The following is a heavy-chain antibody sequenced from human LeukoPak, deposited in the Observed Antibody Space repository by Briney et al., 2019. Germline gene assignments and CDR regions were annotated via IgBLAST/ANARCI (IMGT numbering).Heavy chain of an antibody. V-gene: IGHV1-2*02. Sequence: ASVKVSCKASGYTFTGYYMHWVRQAPGQGLEWMGWINPNSGGTNHAQKFQGRVTMTRDTSISTAYMELSRLRSDDTAVYYCARDGDIVVVPAAIYFVNWGQGTLVTVSS. CDR1: GYTFTGYY. J-gene: IGHJ4*02. CDR2: INPNSGGT. D-gene: IGHD2-2*02. CDR3: ARDGDIVVVPAAIYFVN.